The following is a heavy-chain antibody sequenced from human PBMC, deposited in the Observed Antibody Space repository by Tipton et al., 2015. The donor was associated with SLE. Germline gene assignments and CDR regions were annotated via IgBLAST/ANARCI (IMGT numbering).Heavy chain of an antibody. D-gene: IGHD2-2*01. J-gene: IGHJ4*02. Sequence: TLSLTCAVYGGSFSGYYWRWIRQPPGKGLEWIGEINHSGSTNYNPSLKSRVTISVDTSKNQFSLKLSSVTAADTAVYFCARYYCTTTRCYYFDYWGRGTLVTVSS. V-gene: IGHV4-34*01. CDR2: INHSGST. CDR1: GGSFSGYY. CDR3: ARYYCTTTRCYYFDY.